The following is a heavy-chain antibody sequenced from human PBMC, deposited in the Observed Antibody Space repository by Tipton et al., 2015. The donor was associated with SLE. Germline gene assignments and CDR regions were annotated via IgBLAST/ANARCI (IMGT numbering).Heavy chain of an antibody. CDR3: ASHLVRAFLEVN. D-gene: IGHD1-26*01. V-gene: IGHV3-9*01. CDR2: ISWNSGSI. J-gene: IGHJ4*02. CDR1: GFTFDDYA. Sequence: SLRLSCAASGFTFDDYAMHWVRQAPGKGLEWVSGISWNSGSIGYADSVKGRFTISRDNSKNTLYLQMNSLRAEDTAVYYCASHLVRAFLEVNWGQRTLVTVSS.